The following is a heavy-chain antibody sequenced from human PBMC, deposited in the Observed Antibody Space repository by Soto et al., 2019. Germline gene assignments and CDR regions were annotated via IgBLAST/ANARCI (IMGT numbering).Heavy chain of an antibody. CDR2: ILDSGNT. Sequence: SETLSLTCAVSGGSISSGGYSWSWIRQPPGKGLEWIGYILDSGNTYSNPSLKRRVTISIDRSKNQFSLKLSSVTAADTAVYYCARGGDGYNPLLYRYWGQGTLVTVSS. V-gene: IGHV4-30-2*01. J-gene: IGHJ4*02. CDR1: GGSISSGGYS. D-gene: IGHD2-15*01. CDR3: ARGGDGYNPLLYRY.